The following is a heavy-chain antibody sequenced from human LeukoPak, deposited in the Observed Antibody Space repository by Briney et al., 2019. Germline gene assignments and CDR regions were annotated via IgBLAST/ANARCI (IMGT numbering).Heavy chain of an antibody. CDR2: IYYSGST. CDR1: GGSISSGGCY. Sequence: SQTLSLTCTVSGGSISSGGCYWSWIRQHPGTGLEWIGYIYYSGSTYYNPSLKSRVTISVDTSKNQFSLKLSSVTAADTAVYYCARGDHDYGDHGAFAFDIWGQGTMVTVSS. V-gene: IGHV4-31*03. CDR3: ARGDHDYGDHGAFAFDI. D-gene: IGHD4-17*01. J-gene: IGHJ3*02.